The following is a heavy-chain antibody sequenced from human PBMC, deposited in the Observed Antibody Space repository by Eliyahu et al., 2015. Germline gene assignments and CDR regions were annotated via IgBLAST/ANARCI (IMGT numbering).Heavy chain of an antibody. CDR2: IYYXGXT. CDR3: ARDTERGGIAAAGAFDY. D-gene: IGHD6-13*01. J-gene: IGHJ4*02. CDR1: GGSISSGGYY. V-gene: IGHV4-31*03. Sequence: QVQLQESGPGLVKPSQTLSLTCTVSGGSISSGGYYWSWXRQHPGKGLEXIGYIYYXGXTYYHPSLKSRVTISVDTSKNQFSLKLSSVTAADTAVYYCARDTERGGIAAAGAFDYWGQGTLVTVSS.